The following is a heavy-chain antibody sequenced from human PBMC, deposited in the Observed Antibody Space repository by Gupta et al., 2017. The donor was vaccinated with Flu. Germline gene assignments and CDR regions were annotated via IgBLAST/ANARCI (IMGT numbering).Heavy chain of an antibody. J-gene: IGHJ6*02. CDR3: ASSTRPVTDIFYNYGLDV. CDR2: IYYNGNT. D-gene: IGHD2-21*02. V-gene: IGHV4-31*03. Sequence: QVQLQESGPGLVKPSQTLSLTCSVSGRSISSGGHYWSWIRQHPGKGLEWIGDIYYNGNTYYNPSLKGRVAMSLDTSKNQFSLNLTSVTAADTAVYYCASSTRPVTDIFYNYGLDVWGQGTTVTVSS. CDR1: GRSISSGGHY.